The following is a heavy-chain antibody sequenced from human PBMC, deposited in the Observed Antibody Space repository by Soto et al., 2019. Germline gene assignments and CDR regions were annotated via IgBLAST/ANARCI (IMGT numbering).Heavy chain of an antibody. V-gene: IGHV1-18*01. Sequence: GASVKVSCKASGYTFTSYGISWVRQAPGQGLEWMGWISAYNGNTNYAQKLQGRVTMTTDTSTSTAYMELRSLGSDDTAVYYCARGVCSGGSCYFGSFDYWGQGTLVTVS. CDR1: GYTFTSYG. CDR3: ARGVCSGGSCYFGSFDY. D-gene: IGHD2-15*01. J-gene: IGHJ4*02. CDR2: ISAYNGNT.